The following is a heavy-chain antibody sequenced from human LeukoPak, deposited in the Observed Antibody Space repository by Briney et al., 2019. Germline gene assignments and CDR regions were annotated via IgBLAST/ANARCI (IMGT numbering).Heavy chain of an antibody. Sequence: PSETLSLTCTVSGGSTSSYYWSWIRQPPGKGLEWIGYIYYSGSTNYSPSLKSRVSISVDTFKNQFSLKLSSVTAADTAVYYCARKYPDHWFDPWGQGTLVTVSS. CDR1: GGSTSSYY. CDR3: ARKYPDHWFDP. D-gene: IGHD6-6*01. CDR2: IYYSGST. J-gene: IGHJ5*02. V-gene: IGHV4-59*08.